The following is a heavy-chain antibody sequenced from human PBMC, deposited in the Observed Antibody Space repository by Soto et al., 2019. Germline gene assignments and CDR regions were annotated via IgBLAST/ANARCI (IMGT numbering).Heavy chain of an antibody. CDR3: ARGWYSSGWYSSFDI. J-gene: IGHJ3*02. CDR2: IIPIFGTA. V-gene: IGHV1-69*13. CDR1: GGTFSSYA. Sequence: SVKVSCKASGGTFSSYAISWVRQAPGQGLEWMGGIIPIFGTANYAQKFQGRVTITADESTSTAYMELSSLRSEDTAVYYCARGWYSSGWYSSFDIWGQGTMVTVSS. D-gene: IGHD6-19*01.